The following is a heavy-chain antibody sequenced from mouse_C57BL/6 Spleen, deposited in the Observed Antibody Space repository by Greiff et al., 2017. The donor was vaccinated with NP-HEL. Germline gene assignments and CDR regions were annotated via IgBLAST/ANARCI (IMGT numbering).Heavy chain of an antibody. CDR2: IWSGGST. V-gene: IGHV2-4*01. D-gene: IGHD1-1*01. CDR1: GFSLTSYG. Sequence: VKLVESGPGLVQPSQSLSITCTVSGFSLTSYGVHWVRQPPGKGLEWLGVIWSGGSTDYNAAFISRLSISKDNSKSQVFFKMNSLQADDTAIYYCAKTLYGSSHWYFDVWGTGTTVTVSS. J-gene: IGHJ1*03. CDR3: AKTLYGSSHWYFDV.